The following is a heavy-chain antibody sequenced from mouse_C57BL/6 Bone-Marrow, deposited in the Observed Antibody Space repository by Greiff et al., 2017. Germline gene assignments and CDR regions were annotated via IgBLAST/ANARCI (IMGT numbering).Heavy chain of an antibody. Sequence: QVQLQQPGAELVKPGASVKMSCKASGYTFTSYWITWVKQRPGQGLEWIGDIYPGSGSTNYNEKFKSKATLTVDTSSSTAYMQLSSLTSEDSAVYYCARRGLGRNYYAMDYWGQGTSVTVSS. J-gene: IGHJ4*01. D-gene: IGHD4-1*01. CDR2: IYPGSGST. CDR1: GYTFTSYW. CDR3: ARRGLGRNYYAMDY. V-gene: IGHV1-55*01.